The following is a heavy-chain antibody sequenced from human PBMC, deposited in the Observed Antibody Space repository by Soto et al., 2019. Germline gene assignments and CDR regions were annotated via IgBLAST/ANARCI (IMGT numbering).Heavy chain of an antibody. CDR3: ARDSGGGYYSWGY. CDR1: GYTFINYG. V-gene: IGHV1-18*01. J-gene: IGHJ4*02. CDR2: ISTYNGNT. D-gene: IGHD2-21*02. Sequence: QVQLVQSGAEVKKPGASVKVSCKASGYTFINYGIRWGRQAPGQGLEWMGWISTYNGNTNYAQKLQGRFTMTTDTSTSTAYMQLRSLRAEDTAVYYCARDSGGGYYSWGYWGQGTLVTVTS.